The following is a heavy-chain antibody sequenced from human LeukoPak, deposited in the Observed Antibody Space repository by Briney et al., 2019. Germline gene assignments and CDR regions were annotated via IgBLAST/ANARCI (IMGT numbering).Heavy chain of an antibody. J-gene: IGHJ4*02. Sequence: GGSLRLSCAASGFTFSTYSMNWVRQAPGEGLEWVSFISSSSSYIYYADSVRGRFTISRDNAENSLYLQMNSLRAEDTAVYYCASTGFYSSNWYDIDYWGQGTLVTVSS. CDR1: GFTFSTYS. V-gene: IGHV3-21*01. CDR3: ASTGFYSSNWYDIDY. CDR2: ISSSSSYI. D-gene: IGHD6-13*01.